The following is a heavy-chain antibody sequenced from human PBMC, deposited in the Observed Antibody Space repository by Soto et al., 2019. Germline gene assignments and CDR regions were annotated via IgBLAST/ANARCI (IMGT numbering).Heavy chain of an antibody. CDR2: ISAYNGNT. CDR1: GYTFTSYG. CDR3: ARDSSVLMVSTPIDY. Sequence: GASVKVSCKASGYTFTSYGISWVRQAPGQGLEWMGWISAYNGNTNYAQRLQGRVTMTTDTSTSTAYMELRSLRSDDTAVYYCARDSSVLMVSTPIDYWGQGTLVTVSS. D-gene: IGHD2-8*01. J-gene: IGHJ4*02. V-gene: IGHV1-18*01.